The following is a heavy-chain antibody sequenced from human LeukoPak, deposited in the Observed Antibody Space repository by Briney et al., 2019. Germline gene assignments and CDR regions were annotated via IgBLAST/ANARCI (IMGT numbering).Heavy chain of an antibody. Sequence: SETLSLTCTVSGGSISSGDYYWSWIRQPPGKGLEWIGYIYYSGSTYYNPSLKSRVTISVDASKNQFSLKLSSVTAADTAVYYCARGVRRKYNWFDPWGQGTLVTVSS. CDR2: IYYSGST. D-gene: IGHD1-14*01. J-gene: IGHJ5*02. CDR3: ARGVRRKYNWFDP. CDR1: GGSISSGDYY. V-gene: IGHV4-30-4*01.